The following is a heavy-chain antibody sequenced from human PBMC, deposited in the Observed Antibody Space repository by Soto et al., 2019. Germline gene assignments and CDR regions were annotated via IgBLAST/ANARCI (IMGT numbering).Heavy chain of an antibody. J-gene: IGHJ4*02. D-gene: IGHD3-3*01. V-gene: IGHV1-18*01. CDR2: ISPYHGNT. CDR3: ARDLVSGSDFWRAYNGGYFDY. CDR1: GYTFRNYG. Sequence: QVQLVQSGAGVKRPGASVKVSCKASGYTFRNYGTTWVRQAPGQGLERMAWISPYHGNTNYAQDLQGRVTMTTDTSTSTAYMALRSPTSEDTAMYYCARDLVSGSDFWRAYNGGYFDYWGQGTLLTVSS.